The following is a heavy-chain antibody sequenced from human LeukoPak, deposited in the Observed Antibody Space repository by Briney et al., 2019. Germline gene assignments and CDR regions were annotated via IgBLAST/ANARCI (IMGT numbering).Heavy chain of an antibody. J-gene: IGHJ4*02. CDR3: AKVSRGWLPYYFDY. Sequence: GGSLRLSCAASGFTFSSYAMSWVRQAPGKGLEWASAISGGGGSTYYADSVKGRFTISRDNSKNTLYLQMNSLRAEDTAVYYCAKVSRGWLPYYFDYWGQGTLVTVSS. CDR1: GFTFSSYA. D-gene: IGHD6-19*01. CDR2: ISGGGGST. V-gene: IGHV3-23*01.